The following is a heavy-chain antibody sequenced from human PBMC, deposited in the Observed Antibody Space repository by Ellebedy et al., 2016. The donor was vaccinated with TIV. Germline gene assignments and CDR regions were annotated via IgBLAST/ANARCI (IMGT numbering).Heavy chain of an antibody. CDR2: INPSGGST. V-gene: IGHV1-46*01. J-gene: IGHJ4*02. D-gene: IGHD3-16*01. Sequence: ASVKVSXXASGYTFSSYFMHWVRQAPGQGLEWMGIINPSGGSTSYAQKFQGRVTLTRDTSTSTVYMELSSLRSEDTAAYYCARDLFGGVTADYWGQGTLVTVSS. CDR3: ARDLFGGVTADY. CDR1: GYTFSSYF.